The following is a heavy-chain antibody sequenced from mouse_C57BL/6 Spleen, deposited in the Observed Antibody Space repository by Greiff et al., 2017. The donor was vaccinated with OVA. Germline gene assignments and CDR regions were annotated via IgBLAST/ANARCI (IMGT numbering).Heavy chain of an antibody. V-gene: IGHV1-85*01. CDR2: IYPRDGRT. CDR3: AIRQLRPLAWFAY. J-gene: IGHJ3*01. CDR1: GYTFTSYD. D-gene: IGHD3-2*02. Sequence: QVQLQQSGPELVKPGASVKLSCKASGYTFTSYDINWVKQRPGQGLEWIGWIYPRDGRTKYNEKFKGKATLTVDTSSSTAYMELHSLTSEDSAVYFCAIRQLRPLAWFAYWGQGTLVTVSA.